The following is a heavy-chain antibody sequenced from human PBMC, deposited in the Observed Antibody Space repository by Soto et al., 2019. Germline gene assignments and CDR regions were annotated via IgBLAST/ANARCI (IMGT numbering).Heavy chain of an antibody. D-gene: IGHD2-2*01. CDR2: IYHSGST. Sequence: SETLCLTWTVSGGSIINYCWSWIRQPPGKGLEWIGYIYHSGSTNYNPSLKSRVTISVDRSKNQFSLKLSSVTAADTAVYYCARVPDRWGQGTLVTVSS. J-gene: IGHJ5*02. V-gene: IGHV4-59*12. CDR1: GGSIINYC. CDR3: ARVPDR.